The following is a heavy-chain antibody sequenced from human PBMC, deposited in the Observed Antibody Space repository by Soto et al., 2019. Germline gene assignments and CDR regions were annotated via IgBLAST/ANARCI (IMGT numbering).Heavy chain of an antibody. J-gene: IGHJ4*02. V-gene: IGHV4-59*01. Sequence: SETLSLTCSVSGTSIRGYYWTWIRQPPGKGLEWIGYIYYTGTTKYNPFLKSRVTISVDTSKNRFSLRLNSVTAADTAVYYRAREVSSFGSNHFDSWGQGALVTVAS. CDR2: IYYTGTT. D-gene: IGHD3-10*01. CDR1: GTSIRGYY. CDR3: AREVSSFGSNHFDS.